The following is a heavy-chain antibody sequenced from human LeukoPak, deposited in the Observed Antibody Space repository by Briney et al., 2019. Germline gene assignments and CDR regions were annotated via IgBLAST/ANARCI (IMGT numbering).Heavy chain of an antibody. J-gene: IGHJ4*02. CDR1: GFTFSSYS. Sequence: GGSLRLSCAASGFTFSSYSMNWVRQAPGKGLEWVSYISSSSSTIYYADSVKGRFTISRDNAKNSLYLQMNSRRAEDTAMYYCARVVVAATGYYWGQGTLVTVSS. CDR2: ISSSSSTI. D-gene: IGHD2-15*01. V-gene: IGHV3-48*01. CDR3: ARVVVAATGYY.